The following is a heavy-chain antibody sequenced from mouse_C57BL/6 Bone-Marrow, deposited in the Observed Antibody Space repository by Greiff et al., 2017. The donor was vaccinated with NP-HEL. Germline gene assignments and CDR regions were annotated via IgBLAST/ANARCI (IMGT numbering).Heavy chain of an antibody. D-gene: IGHD2-5*01. CDR1: GYTFTTYP. J-gene: IGHJ4*01. V-gene: IGHV1-47*01. CDR2: FYPYNYDT. CDR3: ATYSNYNAMDY. Sequence: VHLVESGAELVKPGASVKMSCKASGYTFTTYPIEWMKQNHGTSLEWNGNFYPYNYDTKYNEKFKGKATLTVETSSSSVYMVLSRLTSDDAAVYYCATYSNYNAMDYWGQGTSVTVAS.